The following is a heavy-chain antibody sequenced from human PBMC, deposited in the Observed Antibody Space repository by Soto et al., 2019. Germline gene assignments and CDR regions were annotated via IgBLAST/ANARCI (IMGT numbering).Heavy chain of an antibody. CDR1: GGTFSSYA. D-gene: IGHD1-20*01. CDR3: ARGWRTSNWKKNYYYYGMDV. V-gene: IGHV1-69*13. Sequence: SVKVSCTASGGTFSSYAISWVRQAPGQGLEWMGGIIPIFGSANYAQKFQARVTITADESTSTAYMELSSLRSEDTAVYYCARGWRTSNWKKNYYYYGMDVWGQGTTVTVSS. J-gene: IGHJ6*02. CDR2: IIPIFGSA.